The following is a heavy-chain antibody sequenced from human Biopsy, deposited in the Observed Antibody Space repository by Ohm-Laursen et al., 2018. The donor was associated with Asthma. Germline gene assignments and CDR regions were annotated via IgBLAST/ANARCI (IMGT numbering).Heavy chain of an antibody. CDR2: ISFDGIHK. CDR1: GFTFSSFG. Sequence: SLRLSCAASGFTFSSFGMHWVRQAPGKGLEWVAVISFDGIHKYYADSVKGRYTASRDNSQNTLNLEMTSLKAEDTALYYCARVAVGSSWVYFYYGMDVWGQGTTVTVSS. CDR3: ARVAVGSSWVYFYYGMDV. J-gene: IGHJ6*02. V-gene: IGHV3-30*03. D-gene: IGHD6-13*01.